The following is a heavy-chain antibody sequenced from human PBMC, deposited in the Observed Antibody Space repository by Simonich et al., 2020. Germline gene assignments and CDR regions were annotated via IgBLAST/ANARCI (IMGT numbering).Heavy chain of an antibody. CDR2: INHSGST. D-gene: IGHD1-1*01. V-gene: IGHV4-34*01. Sequence: QVQLQQWGAGLLKPSETLSLTCAVYGGSFSGYYWNLIRQPPGKGLEWIGEINHSGSTNYNPSLKSRVTISVDTSKNQFSLKLSSVTAADTAVYYCARHLQLGPFDYWGQGTLVTVSS. CDR1: GGSFSGYY. J-gene: IGHJ4*02. CDR3: ARHLQLGPFDY.